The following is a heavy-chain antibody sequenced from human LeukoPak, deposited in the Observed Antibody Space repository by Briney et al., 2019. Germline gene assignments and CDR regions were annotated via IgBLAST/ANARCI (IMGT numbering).Heavy chain of an antibody. J-gene: IGHJ6*02. CDR2: IGSSGSPT. D-gene: IGHD3-22*01. V-gene: IGHV3-48*02. Sequence: PGGSLRLSCAASGFAFSSYNMNWVRQAPGKGLEWISYIGSSGSPTHYADSVRGRFTISRDNAKNSLYLQMNSLRDEDTAVYYCARRPYSDSSGRLSDVWGQGTTVTVS. CDR1: GFAFSSYN. CDR3: ARRPYSDSSGRLSDV.